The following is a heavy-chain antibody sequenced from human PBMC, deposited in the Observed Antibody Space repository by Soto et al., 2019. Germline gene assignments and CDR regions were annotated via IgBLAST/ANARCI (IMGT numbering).Heavy chain of an antibody. CDR2: IDPSDSYT. V-gene: IGHV5-10-1*01. CDR1: GYSFTSYW. CDR3: AIVPAAMVGYYGMDV. J-gene: IGHJ6*02. Sequence: PGESLKISCKGSGYSFTSYWISWVRQMPGKGLEWMGRIDPSDSYTNYSPSFQGHVTISADKSISTAYLQWSSLKASDTAMYYCAIVPAAMVGYYGMDVWGQGTTVTVS. D-gene: IGHD2-2*01.